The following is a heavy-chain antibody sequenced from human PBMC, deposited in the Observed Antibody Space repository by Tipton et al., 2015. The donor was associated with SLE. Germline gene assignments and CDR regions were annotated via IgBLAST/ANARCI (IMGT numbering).Heavy chain of an antibody. V-gene: IGHV4-39*07. CDR2: INHSGNT. CDR1: GASIGSSRYF. CDR3: ARPPYCSGGACYWDYFDY. J-gene: IGHJ4*02. Sequence: TLSLTCSVSGASIGSSRYFWGWIRQPPNKGLEWIGNINHSGNTYYNPTLKSRVTISLDTSRNQFSLRLSSVTAADTAVYYCARPPYCSGGACYWDYFDYWGQGTLVTVSS. D-gene: IGHD2-15*01.